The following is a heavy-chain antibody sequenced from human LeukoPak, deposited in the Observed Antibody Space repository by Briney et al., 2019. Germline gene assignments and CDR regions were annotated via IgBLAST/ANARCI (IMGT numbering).Heavy chain of an antibody. J-gene: IGHJ6*04. V-gene: IGHV1-46*01. Sequence: ASVKVSCKASGYTFTSYYMHWVRQAPGQGLEWMGIINPSGGSTSYAQKFQGRVTMTRDTSTSTVYKELSSLRSEDTAVYYCARDRQEYQLLSDYYGMDVWGKGTTVTVSS. D-gene: IGHD2-2*01. CDR2: INPSGGST. CDR1: GYTFTSYY. CDR3: ARDRQEYQLLSDYYGMDV.